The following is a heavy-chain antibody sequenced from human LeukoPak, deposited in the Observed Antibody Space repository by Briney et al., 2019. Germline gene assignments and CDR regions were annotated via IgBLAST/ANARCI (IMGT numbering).Heavy chain of an antibody. Sequence: PSETLSLACTVSGGSVISDTYYWGWIRQPPGKGLEWIGSISYSGTTYYNPSLNSRVTISVDSSKNQFSLNLSSVTGADTALYYCRYGSGSYGIYFWGPGTLVTVSS. D-gene: IGHD3-10*01. CDR2: ISYSGTT. CDR1: GGSVISDTYY. CDR3: RYGSGSYGIYF. V-gene: IGHV4-39*01. J-gene: IGHJ4*02.